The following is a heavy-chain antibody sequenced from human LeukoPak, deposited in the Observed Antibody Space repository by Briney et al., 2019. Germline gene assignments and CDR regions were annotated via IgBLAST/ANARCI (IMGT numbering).Heavy chain of an antibody. V-gene: IGHV4-30-4*08. CDR2: IYYSGST. J-gene: IGHJ4*02. D-gene: IGHD3-10*01. Sequence: SETLSLTCTVSGGSISSGDYYWSWIRQPPGKGLEWIGYIYYSGSTYYNPSLKSRVTISVDTSKNQFSLKLSSVTAADTAVYYCARDRGFGVLRGGYFDYWGQGTLVTVSS. CDR3: ARDRGFGVLRGGYFDY. CDR1: GGSISSGDYY.